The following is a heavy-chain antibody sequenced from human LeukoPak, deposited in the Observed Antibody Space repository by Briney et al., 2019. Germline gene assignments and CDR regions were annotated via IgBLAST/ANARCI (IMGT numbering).Heavy chain of an antibody. CDR2: ISSSRSST. J-gene: IGHJ4*02. CDR3: ARPRSGSGTTYYFDS. CDR1: GFTFSDYY. V-gene: IGHV3-11*06. D-gene: IGHD3-10*01. Sequence: GALSLSCAAAGFTFSDYYMSWIRQAPGKGREWVSYISSSRSSTNYADSVKGRFTISRDNAKTSLYLQMSSLRAADTAVSYCARPRSGSGTTYYFDSWGQGTLVTVSS.